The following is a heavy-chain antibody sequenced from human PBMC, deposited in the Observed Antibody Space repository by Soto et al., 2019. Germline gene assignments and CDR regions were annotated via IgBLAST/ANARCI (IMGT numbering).Heavy chain of an antibody. Sequence: EVQLVESGGGLVQPGGSLKLSCAASGFTFSGSAMHWVRQAPGKGLEWVGRIRSKANSDATVYAASVKGRFTISRDDSKNTAYLQMNSLKTEGTAVYYCTTPSINYDILTDYFNYWGQGSLVTVSS. J-gene: IGHJ4*02. V-gene: IGHV3-73*02. CDR2: IRSKANSDAT. CDR3: TTPSINYDILTDYFNY. D-gene: IGHD3-9*01. CDR1: GFTFSGSA.